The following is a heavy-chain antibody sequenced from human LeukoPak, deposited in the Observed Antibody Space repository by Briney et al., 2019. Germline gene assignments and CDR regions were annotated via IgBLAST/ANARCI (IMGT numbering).Heavy chain of an antibody. Sequence: GGSLRLSCAASGFIFSNYGMSWVRRAPGKGLDWVSVISYNGATTYYADSVKGRFTISRDNSKNTLYLQMNSLRAEDTAVYYCAKKGGASSGYYSYNDYWGQGTLVTVSS. D-gene: IGHD3-22*01. CDR3: AKKGGASSGYYSYNDY. V-gene: IGHV3-23*01. CDR1: GFIFSNYG. J-gene: IGHJ4*02. CDR2: ISYNGATT.